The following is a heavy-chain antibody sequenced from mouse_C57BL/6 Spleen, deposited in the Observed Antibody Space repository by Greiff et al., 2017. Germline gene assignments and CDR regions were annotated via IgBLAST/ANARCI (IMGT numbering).Heavy chain of an antibody. V-gene: IGHV1-81*01. CDR1: GYTFTSSG. CDR2: LSPRSGTT. CDR3: ARGGPFAY. D-gene: IGHD3-3*01. J-gene: IGHJ3*01. Sequence: VQLQESGAELARPGASVKLSCKASGYTFTSSGMSWVKQRTGQGLEWIGELSPRSGTTYYNAKFKGKATLSAAKSSRTAYMGLRSRTAEDSAVYFCARGGPFAYWGQGTLVTVSA.